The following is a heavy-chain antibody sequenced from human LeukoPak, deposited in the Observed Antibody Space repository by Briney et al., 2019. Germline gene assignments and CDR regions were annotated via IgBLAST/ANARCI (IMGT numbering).Heavy chain of an antibody. CDR3: ARDQVVREENRPYSYYGMDV. D-gene: IGHD4-23*01. Sequence: SQTLSLTCTVSGGSISSGGYYWSWIRQPPGKGLEWIGYIYYSGSTHYNPSLKSRVTMSGDTSKNQFSLKLSSVTAADTALYYCARDQVVREENRPYSYYGMDVWGQGTTVTVSS. V-gene: IGHV4-30-4*08. CDR1: GGSISSGGYY. CDR2: IYYSGST. J-gene: IGHJ6*02.